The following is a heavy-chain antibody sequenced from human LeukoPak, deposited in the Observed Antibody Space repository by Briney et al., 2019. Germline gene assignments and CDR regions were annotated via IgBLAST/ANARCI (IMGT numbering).Heavy chain of an antibody. CDR3: AKFDISLDAFDI. CDR2: ISGSGGST. D-gene: IGHD3-9*01. V-gene: IGHV3-23*01. J-gene: IGHJ3*02. CDR1: GFXFSNYA. Sequence: GGSLRLSCAASGFXFSNYAISWVRQAPGKGLEWVSAISGSGGSTYYADSVKGRFTISRDNSKNTLYLQMNSLRAEDTAVYYCAKFDISLDAFDIWGQGTMVTVSS.